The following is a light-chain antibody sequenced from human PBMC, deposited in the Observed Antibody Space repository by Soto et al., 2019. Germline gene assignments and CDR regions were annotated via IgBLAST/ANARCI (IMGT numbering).Light chain of an antibody. CDR2: DAS. Sequence: EIVLTQSPATLSLSPGERATLSCRASQSVSSYLAWYQQKPGQAPRLLIYDASNRATGIPARFSGSGSVTDFTRTISSLEPEDFAVYYCQQRSNWPPWTFGQGTKVEIK. CDR1: QSVSSY. V-gene: IGKV3-11*01. J-gene: IGKJ1*01. CDR3: QQRSNWPPWT.